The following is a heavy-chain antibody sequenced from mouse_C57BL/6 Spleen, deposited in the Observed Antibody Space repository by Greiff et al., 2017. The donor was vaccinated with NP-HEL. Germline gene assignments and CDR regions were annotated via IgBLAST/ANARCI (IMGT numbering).Heavy chain of an antibody. CDR1: GYTFTSYW. CDR3: ARGSGSPGMGY. CDR2: IDPSDSET. J-gene: IGHJ4*01. Sequence: QVQLQQPGAELVRPGSSVKLSCKASGYTFTSYWMHWVKQRPIQGLEWIGNIDPSDSETHYNQKFKDKATLTVDKSSSTAYMQLSSLTSEDSAVYYCARGSGSPGMGYWGQGTSVTVSS. D-gene: IGHD1-1*02. V-gene: IGHV1-52*01.